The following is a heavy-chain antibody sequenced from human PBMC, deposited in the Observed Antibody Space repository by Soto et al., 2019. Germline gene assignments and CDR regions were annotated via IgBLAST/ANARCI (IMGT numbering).Heavy chain of an antibody. D-gene: IGHD5-18*01. CDR2: IWYDGSNK. J-gene: IGHJ4*02. CDR3: AREEDTAPPPYLDY. V-gene: IGHV3-33*01. CDR1: GFTFSSYG. Sequence: QVQLVESGGGVVQPGRSLRLSCAASGFTFSSYGMHWVRQAPGKGLEWVAVIWYDGSNKYYADSVKGRFTISRDNSKNTLYLQMNSLRAEDTAVYYCAREEDTAPPPYLDYWGQGTLVTVSS.